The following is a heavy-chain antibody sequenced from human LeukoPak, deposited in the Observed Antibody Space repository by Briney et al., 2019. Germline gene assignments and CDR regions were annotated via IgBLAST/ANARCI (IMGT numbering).Heavy chain of an antibody. CDR2: IYYSGST. V-gene: IGHV4-59*06. CDR3: ARALKYDFWSGYYSYYFDY. D-gene: IGHD3-3*01. CDR1: GTSISTYF. Sequence: SETLSLTCTVSGTSISTYFWSWIRQPPGKGLEWIGNIYYSGSTYYKPSLKSRVTISVDTSKNQFSLKLSSVTAADTAVYYCARALKYDFWSGYYSYYFDYWGQGTLVTVSS. J-gene: IGHJ4*02.